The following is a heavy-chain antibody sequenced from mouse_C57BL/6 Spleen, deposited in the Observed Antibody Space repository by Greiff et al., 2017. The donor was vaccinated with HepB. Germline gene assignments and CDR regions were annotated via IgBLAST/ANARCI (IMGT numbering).Heavy chain of an antibody. Sequence: EVHLVESGPGLVKPSQSLSLTCSVTGYSITSGYYWNWIRQFPGNKLEWMGYISYDGSNNYNPSLKNRISITRDTSKNQFFLKLKSVTTEDTATYYCAITTVVAPYAMDYWGQGTSVTVSS. J-gene: IGHJ4*01. V-gene: IGHV3-6*01. CDR1: GYSITSGYY. D-gene: IGHD1-1*01. CDR3: AITTVVAPYAMDY. CDR2: ISYDGSN.